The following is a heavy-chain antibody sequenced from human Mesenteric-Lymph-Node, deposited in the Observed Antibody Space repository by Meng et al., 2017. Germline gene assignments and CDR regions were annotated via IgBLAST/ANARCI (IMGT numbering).Heavy chain of an antibody. V-gene: IGHV3-21*01. Sequence: GESLKISCAASGLTFSSYSMNWVRQAPGKGLEWVSSISSSSSYIYYADSVKGRFTISRDSSKNTLYLEMNSLRAEDMAVYFCARDRGGSPFDLWGQGTLVTVSS. CDR1: GLTFSSYS. CDR2: ISSSSSYI. D-gene: IGHD1-26*01. CDR3: ARDRGGSPFDL. J-gene: IGHJ4*02.